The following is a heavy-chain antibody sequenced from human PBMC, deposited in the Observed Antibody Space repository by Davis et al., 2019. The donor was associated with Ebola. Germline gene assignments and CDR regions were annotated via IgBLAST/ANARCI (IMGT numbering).Heavy chain of an antibody. J-gene: IGHJ4*02. D-gene: IGHD6-6*01. CDR1: GYTFTGYY. V-gene: IGHV1-2*04. Sequence: ASVKVSCKASGYTFTGYYMHWVRQAPGQGLEWMGWINPNSGGTNYAQKFQGWVTMTRDTSISTACMELSRLRSDDTAVYYCARMQLRGYYFDYWGQGTLVTVSS. CDR3: ARMQLRGYYFDY. CDR2: INPNSGGT.